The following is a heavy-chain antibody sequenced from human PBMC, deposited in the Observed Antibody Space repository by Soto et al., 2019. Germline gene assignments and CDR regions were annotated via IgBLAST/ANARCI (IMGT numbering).Heavy chain of an antibody. CDR2: IIPLFGTP. Sequence: VQLVQSGAEVRKPGSSLRVSCKSSGATFSTTGISWVRQAPGQGLEWMGGIIPLFGTPKYARKFQGRVSSTADESTNTVYMELNSLRPDDAAVYYWARASPVICGGDPCYRLDSSFDSWGQGSLVIVSS. CDR1: GATFSTTG. V-gene: IGHV1-69*01. D-gene: IGHD2-21*02. J-gene: IGHJ5*01. CDR3: ARASPVICGGDPCYRLDSSFDS.